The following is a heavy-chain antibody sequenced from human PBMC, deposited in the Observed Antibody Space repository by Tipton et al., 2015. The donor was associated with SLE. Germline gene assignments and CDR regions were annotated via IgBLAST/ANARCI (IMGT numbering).Heavy chain of an antibody. CDR2: INHSGST. CDR1: GGSVTGFY. D-gene: IGHD3-9*01. CDR3: ASGILTGNAAFDV. Sequence: TLSLTCTFSGGSVTGFYWSWIRQSPGKGLEWIGEINHSGSTNYNPSLKSRVTISVDTSKNQFSLKLRSVTAADTAVYYCASGILTGNAAFDVWGQGTMVTVSS. J-gene: IGHJ3*01. V-gene: IGHV4-34*01.